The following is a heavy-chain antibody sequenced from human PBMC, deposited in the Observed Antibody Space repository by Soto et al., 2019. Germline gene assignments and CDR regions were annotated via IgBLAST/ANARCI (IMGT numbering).Heavy chain of an antibody. V-gene: IGHV3-23*01. D-gene: IGHD6-13*01. CDR2: ISGGGGST. CDR1: GFTFSSYA. J-gene: IGHJ4*02. CDR3: AKVRGYSSSWPFDY. Sequence: EVQLLESGGGLVQPGGSLRLSCAASGFTFSSYAMSWVRQAPGKGLEWVSAISGGGGSTYYAASVKGRFTISRDNSKNTLYLQMNSLRAEDTALYYCAKVRGYSSSWPFDYWGQGTLVTVSS.